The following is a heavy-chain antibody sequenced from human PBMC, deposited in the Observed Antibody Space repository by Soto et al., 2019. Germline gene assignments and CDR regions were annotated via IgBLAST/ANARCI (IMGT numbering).Heavy chain of an antibody. CDR2: VSGSGESS. D-gene: IGHD3-22*01. V-gene: IGHV3-23*01. CDR1: GFTFSYYA. CDR3: AKAGYPPTFDSSGYPRTLYS. Sequence: EDQLLESGGGLVQPGGSLRLSCAASGFTFSYYAMNWVRQAPGKALEWVSSVSGSGESSYYADSVKGRFTISRDNSKNTLYLQMNSLRAEDTAVYFCAKAGYPPTFDSSGYPRTLYSSGQGTL. J-gene: IGHJ4*02.